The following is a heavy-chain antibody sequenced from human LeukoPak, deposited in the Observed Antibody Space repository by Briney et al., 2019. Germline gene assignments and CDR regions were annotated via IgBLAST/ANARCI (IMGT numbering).Heavy chain of an antibody. CDR3: ARGYRGVEYYFDY. V-gene: IGHV3-30-3*01. J-gene: IGHJ4*02. D-gene: IGHD5-18*01. CDR2: ISYDGSNT. Sequence: PGRSLRLSCAASGFTFSNYAVHWVRQAPGKGLEWVAVISYDGSNTYYADSVKGRFTISRDNSKNTLSLQMNSLRAEDTAVYYCARGYRGVEYYFDYWGQGTLVTVSS. CDR1: GFTFSNYA.